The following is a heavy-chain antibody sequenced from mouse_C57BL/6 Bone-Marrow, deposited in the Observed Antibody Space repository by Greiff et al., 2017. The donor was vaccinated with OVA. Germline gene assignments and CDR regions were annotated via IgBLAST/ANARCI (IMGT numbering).Heavy chain of an antibody. CDR2: IDPENGDT. Sequence: VQLQQSGAELVRPGASVKLSCTASGFTFKDDYMHWVKQKPEQGLEWIGWIDPENGDTEYASKFQGKATITADTSSNTAYLQLSSLTSEDTAVYYCTTGFAYWGQGTLVTVSA. J-gene: IGHJ3*01. CDR1: GFTFKDDY. V-gene: IGHV14-4*01. CDR3: TTGFAY.